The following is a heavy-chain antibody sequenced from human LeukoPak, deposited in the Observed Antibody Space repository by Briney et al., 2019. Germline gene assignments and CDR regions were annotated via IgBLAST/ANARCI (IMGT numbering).Heavy chain of an antibody. CDR3: AKDNRRHYTSGPNPDSLH. CDR1: GFIFNNYA. J-gene: IGHJ4*02. D-gene: IGHD6-19*01. CDR2: ISWNSGTI. V-gene: IGHV3-9*01. Sequence: GRSLRLSCAGSGFIFNNYAMHWVRQPPGKGLEWVSGISWNSGTIEYADSVRGRFTISRDNAKNSLYLQMDSLRVEDTAFYYCAKDNRRHYTSGPNPDSLHWGQGALVTVYS.